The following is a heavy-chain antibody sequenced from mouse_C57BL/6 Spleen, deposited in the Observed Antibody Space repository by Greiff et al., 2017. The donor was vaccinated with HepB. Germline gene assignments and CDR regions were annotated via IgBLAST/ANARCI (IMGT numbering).Heavy chain of an antibody. Sequence: VQLQQPGAELVRPGSSVKLSCKASGYTFTSYWMDWVKQRPGQGLEWIGNIYPSDSETHYNQKFKDKATLTVDKSSSTTYMQLSSLTSEDSAVYYCARTNWDVGWFAYWGQGTLVTVST. V-gene: IGHV1-61*01. CDR1: GYTFTSYW. D-gene: IGHD4-1*01. CDR3: ARTNWDVGWFAY. CDR2: IYPSDSET. J-gene: IGHJ3*01.